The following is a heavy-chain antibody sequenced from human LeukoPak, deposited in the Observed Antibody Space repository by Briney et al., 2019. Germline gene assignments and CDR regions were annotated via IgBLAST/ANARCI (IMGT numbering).Heavy chain of an antibody. CDR2: IYYSGST. J-gene: IGHJ4*02. CDR3: ARDRGNYYGSGSYDDY. CDR1: GGSISSYY. V-gene: IGHV4-59*12. Sequence: PSETLSLTCTVSGGSISSYYWSWIRQPPGKGLEWIGYIYYSGSTNYNPSLKSRVTISVDTSKNQFSLKLSSVTAADTAVYYCARDRGNYYGSGSYDDYWGQGTLVTVSS. D-gene: IGHD3-10*01.